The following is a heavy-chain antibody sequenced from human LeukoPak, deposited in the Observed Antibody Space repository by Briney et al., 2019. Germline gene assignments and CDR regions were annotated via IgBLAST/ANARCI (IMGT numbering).Heavy chain of an antibody. Sequence: SETLSLTCTVSGGSISSYYWSWIRQPPGKGLEWIGYIYYSGSTNHNPSLKSRVTISVDTSKNQFSLKLSSVTAADTAVYYCARSQVTVFGVVTRTYYYYMDVWGKGTTVTVSS. CDR1: GGSISSYY. CDR3: ARSQVTVFGVVTRTYYYYMDV. D-gene: IGHD3-3*01. CDR2: IYYSGST. J-gene: IGHJ6*03. V-gene: IGHV4-59*01.